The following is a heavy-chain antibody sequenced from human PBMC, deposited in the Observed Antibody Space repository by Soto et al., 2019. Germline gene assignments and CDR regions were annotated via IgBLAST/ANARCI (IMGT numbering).Heavy chain of an antibody. Sequence: QVQLVQSGAEVKKPGSSVKVSCKASGGTFSSYTISWVRQAPGQGLEWMGWISAYNGNTNYAQKLQGRVTMTTDTSTSTAYMELRSLRSDDTAVYYCARTVTTPRGGYYFDYWGQGTLVTVSS. CDR2: ISAYNGNT. J-gene: IGHJ4*02. V-gene: IGHV1-18*01. CDR3: ARTVTTPRGGYYFDY. CDR1: GGTFSSYT. D-gene: IGHD4-17*01.